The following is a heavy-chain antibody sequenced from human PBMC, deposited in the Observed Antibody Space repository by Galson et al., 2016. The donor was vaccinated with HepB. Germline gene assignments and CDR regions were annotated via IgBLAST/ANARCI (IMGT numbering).Heavy chain of an antibody. Sequence: TLSLTCTVSGGSISGGGYYWSWIRQQPGKGLESIGYIAYTGNPYYSPSLKSRVTISVDTSKNQFSLQLRSVTAADTAVYYCAREPQIDVVAVDPWGQGILVIVSS. D-gene: IGHD6-19*01. CDR3: AREPQIDVVAVDP. CDR2: IAYTGNP. V-gene: IGHV4-31*03. CDR1: GGSISGGGYY. J-gene: IGHJ5*02.